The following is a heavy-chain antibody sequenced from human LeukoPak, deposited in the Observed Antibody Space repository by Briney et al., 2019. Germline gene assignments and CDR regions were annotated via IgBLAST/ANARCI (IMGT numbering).Heavy chain of an antibody. D-gene: IGHD3-22*01. J-gene: IGHJ4*02. CDR1: GFTFSSYA. V-gene: IGHV3-23*01. Sequence: GGSLRLSCAASGFTFSSYAMSWVRQAPGKGLEWVSAISSSGGSTYYADSVKGRFTISRDNSKNTLYLQMNSLRAEDTAVYYCAKVTGYYDSSGPTALDYWGQGTLVTVSS. CDR2: ISSSGGST. CDR3: AKVTGYYDSSGPTALDY.